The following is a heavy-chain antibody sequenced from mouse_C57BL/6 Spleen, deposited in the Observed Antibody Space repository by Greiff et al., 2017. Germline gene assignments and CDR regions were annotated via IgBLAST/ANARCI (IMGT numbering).Heavy chain of an antibody. CDR3: ARQGSQAWFAY. V-gene: IGHV5-12*01. D-gene: IGHD3-2*02. Sequence: EVKLMESGGGLVQPGGSLKLSCAASGFTFSDYYMYWVRQTPEKRLEWVAYISNGGGSTYYPDTVKGRFTISRDNAKNTLYLQMSRLKSEDTAMYYCARQGSQAWFAYWGQGTLVTVSA. J-gene: IGHJ3*01. CDR1: GFTFSDYY. CDR2: ISNGGGST.